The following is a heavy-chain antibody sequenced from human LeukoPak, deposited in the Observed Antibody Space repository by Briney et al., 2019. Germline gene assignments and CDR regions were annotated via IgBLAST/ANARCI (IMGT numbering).Heavy chain of an antibody. D-gene: IGHD5-24*01. J-gene: IGHJ5*02. Sequence: PGGSLRLSCAASGFTFSDYYMSWVRQAPGKGLEWVAYINNRSSHTNYADPVKGRFTISRDNAKNSMYLQMHSLRVADTAVYYCARVFGEDGYNSLSLLSWGQGTLVTVSS. CDR1: GFTFSDYY. CDR3: ARVFGEDGYNSLSLLS. V-gene: IGHV3-11*06. CDR2: INNRSSHT.